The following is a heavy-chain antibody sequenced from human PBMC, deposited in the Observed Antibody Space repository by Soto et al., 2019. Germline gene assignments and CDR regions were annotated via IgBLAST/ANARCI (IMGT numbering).Heavy chain of an antibody. CDR3: ARSGYDFWSGYGYQHYAMDV. CDR2: IYYSGST. CDR1: GGSVSSGNSH. D-gene: IGHD3-3*01. J-gene: IGHJ6*02. V-gene: IGHV4-61*01. Sequence: PSETLSLTCTVSGGSVSSGNSHWSWIRQPPGKGLEWIGYIYYSGSTKYNPSLKSRVTMSVDTSKNQFSLKVSSVTAADTAVYYCARSGYDFWSGYGYQHYAMDVWGQGTTVTVSS.